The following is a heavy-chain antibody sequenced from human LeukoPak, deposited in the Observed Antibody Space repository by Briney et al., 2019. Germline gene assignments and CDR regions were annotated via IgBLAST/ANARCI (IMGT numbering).Heavy chain of an antibody. Sequence: GGSLRLSCAASGFTFSTYAMHWVRQAPGKGLEWVAVISYDGSSKYYADSVKGRFTISRDNSKNTLYLQMNSLRAEDTAVYYCAKDVRRAFDIWGQGTMVTVSS. V-gene: IGHV3-30*04. CDR3: AKDVRRAFDI. CDR2: ISYDGSSK. J-gene: IGHJ3*02. CDR1: GFTFSTYA.